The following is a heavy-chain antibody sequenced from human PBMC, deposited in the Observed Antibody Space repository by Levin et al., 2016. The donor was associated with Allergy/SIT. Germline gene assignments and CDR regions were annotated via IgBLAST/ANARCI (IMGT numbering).Heavy chain of an antibody. D-gene: IGHD7-27*01. CDR2: MNPNNGDT. CDR1: AYVFSGYH. V-gene: IGHV1-8*02. CDR3: ARGVGLIGDW. J-gene: IGHJ4*02. Sequence: ASVKVSCKASAYVFSGYHMNWVRQATGQGLEWMGWMNPNNGDTGYAQKFQGRVTMTRDTSMSTAYMELSDLRSEDTAVYYCARGVGLIGDWWGQGTLVTVSS.